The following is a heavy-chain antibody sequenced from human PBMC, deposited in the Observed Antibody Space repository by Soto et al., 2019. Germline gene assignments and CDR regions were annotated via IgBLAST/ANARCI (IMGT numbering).Heavy chain of an antibody. V-gene: IGHV1-46*01. CDR1: GYTFISFY. Sequence: ASVKVSCKASGYTFISFYLHWVRQAPGQGLEWMGVINANGGSTSYAQKFQGRVTITADESTSTAYMELSSLRSEDTAVYYCARATVEYSSSSVGYFDYWGQGTLVTSPQ. CDR2: INANGGST. D-gene: IGHD6-6*01. J-gene: IGHJ4*02. CDR3: ARATVEYSSSSVGYFDY.